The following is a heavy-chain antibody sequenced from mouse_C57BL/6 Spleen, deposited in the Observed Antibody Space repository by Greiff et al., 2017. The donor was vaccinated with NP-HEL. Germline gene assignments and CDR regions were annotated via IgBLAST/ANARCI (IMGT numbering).Heavy chain of an antibody. V-gene: IGHV1-4*01. CDR3: ARRSTRASY. Sequence: VQLQQSGAELVKPGASVKMSCEASGYTFTSYTMHWVKQRPGQGLEWIGYINPSSGYTKYNQKFKDKATLTADKSSSTAYMQLSSLTSEDSAVYYCARRSTRASYWGQGPTLTVTS. J-gene: IGHJ2*01. D-gene: IGHD3-1*01. CDR1: GYTFTSYT. CDR2: INPSSGYT.